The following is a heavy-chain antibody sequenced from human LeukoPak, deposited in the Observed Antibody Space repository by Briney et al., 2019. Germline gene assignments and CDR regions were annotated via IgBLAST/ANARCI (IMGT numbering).Heavy chain of an antibody. V-gene: IGHV4-31*03. CDR1: GGSISSGGYY. CDR2: IYYSGST. J-gene: IGHJ4*02. CDR3: ARILGHSSSWFFDF. Sequence: SETLSLTCTVSGGSISSGGYYWSWIRQHPGKGLEWIGYIYYSGSTYYNPSLKSRASISVDTSKNQFSLKLTSVTAADTAVYYCARILGHSSSWFFDFWGQGTLVTVSS. D-gene: IGHD6-13*01.